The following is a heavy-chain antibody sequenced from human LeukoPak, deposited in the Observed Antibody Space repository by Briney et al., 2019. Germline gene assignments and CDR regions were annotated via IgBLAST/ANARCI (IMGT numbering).Heavy chain of an antibody. CDR1: GFIVSGNY. J-gene: IGHJ4*02. V-gene: IGHV3-53*01. CDR3: ARGATYAYYFDY. D-gene: IGHD4-17*01. Sequence: GGSLRLSCAASGFIVSGNYMNWVRQAPGKGLEWVSLINSGGSGYYSDSVRGRFTISRDNSKNTLYLQMNSLRAEDTAVYYCARGATYAYYFDYWGQGILVTVSS. CDR2: INSGGSG.